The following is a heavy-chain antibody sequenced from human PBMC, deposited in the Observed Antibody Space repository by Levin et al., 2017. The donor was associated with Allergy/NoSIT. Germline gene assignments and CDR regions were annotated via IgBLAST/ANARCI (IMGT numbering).Heavy chain of an antibody. CDR2: ISYDGSNK. CDR1: GFTFSSYA. D-gene: IGHD1-26*01. Sequence: GGSLRLSCAASGFTFSSYAMHWVRQAPGKGLEWVAVISYDGSNKYYADSVKGRFTISRDNSKNTLYLQMNSLRAEDTAVYYCARAPSGSYTFLSYYYYGMDVWGQGTTVTVSS. V-gene: IGHV3-30*04. J-gene: IGHJ6*02. CDR3: ARAPSGSYTFLSYYYYGMDV.